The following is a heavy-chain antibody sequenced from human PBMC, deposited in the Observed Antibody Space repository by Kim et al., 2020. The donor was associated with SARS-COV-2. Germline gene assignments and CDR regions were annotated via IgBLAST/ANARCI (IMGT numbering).Heavy chain of an antibody. D-gene: IGHD2-2*01. CDR3: AKAWRLGYCSSTSCYVDAFDI. V-gene: IGHV3-30*18. CDR1: GFTFSSYG. Sequence: GGSLRLSCAASGFTFSSYGMHWVRQAPGKGLEWVAVISYDGSNKYYADSVKGRFTISRDNSKNTLYLQMNSLRAEDTAVYYCAKAWRLGYCSSTSCYVDAFDIWGQGTMVTVSS. J-gene: IGHJ3*02. CDR2: ISYDGSNK.